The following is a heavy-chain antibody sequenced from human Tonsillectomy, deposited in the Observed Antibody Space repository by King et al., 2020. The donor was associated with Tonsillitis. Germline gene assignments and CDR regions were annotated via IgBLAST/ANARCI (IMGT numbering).Heavy chain of an antibody. D-gene: IGHD3-16*02. J-gene: IGHJ5*01. Sequence: QLVQSGAEVKKPGESLKISCKGSGYSFTSSWIAWVRQMPGKGLEWMGIIYPGDSDTRYSPSFQGQVTISADKSISTAYLQWGSLKASDTAMYFCARVRFGYLSLQGGWFDSWGQGTLVTVSS. CDR2: IYPGDSDT. CDR1: GYSFTSSW. V-gene: IGHV5-51*01. CDR3: ARVRFGYLSLQGGWFDS.